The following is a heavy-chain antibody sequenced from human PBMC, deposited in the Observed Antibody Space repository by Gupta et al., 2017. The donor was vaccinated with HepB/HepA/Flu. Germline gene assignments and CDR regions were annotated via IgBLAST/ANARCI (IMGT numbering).Heavy chain of an antibody. V-gene: IGHV1-18*01. J-gene: IGHJ5*02. CDR1: GFKFTSYG. CDR3: VRDLVVRFGDLPQKRFDP. Sequence: QVHLVQSGAEVKTPGASVKVSCTTSGFKFTSYGISWVRPAPGQGLEWMGWISGYNGNTNYAQKFQGRVTMTTDTSTSTAYMDLRSLTSDDTAVYYCVRDLVVRFGDLPQKRFDPWGQGTLVTVSS. CDR2: ISGYNGNT. D-gene: IGHD3-3*01.